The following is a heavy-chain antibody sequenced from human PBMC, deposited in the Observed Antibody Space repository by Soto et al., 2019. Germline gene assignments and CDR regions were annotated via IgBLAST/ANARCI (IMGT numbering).Heavy chain of an antibody. V-gene: IGHV3-23*01. CDR2: ITATGGNT. J-gene: IGHJ3*02. CDR1: GFTFSTYS. Sequence: PGGSLRLSCAASGFTFSTYSMTWVRQAPGKGLEWVAHITATGGNTYYADSVRGRFTISRDTSGNTLYLQMNSLRAEDTALYYCAKCMQVYWSYDAHHIWGQGTMVTVSS. CDR3: AKCMQVYWSYDAHHI. D-gene: IGHD2-8*01.